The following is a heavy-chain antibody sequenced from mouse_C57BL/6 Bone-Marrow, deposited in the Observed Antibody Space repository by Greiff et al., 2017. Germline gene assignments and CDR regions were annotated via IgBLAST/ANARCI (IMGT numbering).Heavy chain of an antibody. CDR1: GYTFTDYY. V-gene: IGHV1-76*01. J-gene: IGHJ3*01. Sequence: QVQLQQSGAELVRPGASVKLSCKASGYTFTDYYINWVKQRPGQGLEWIARIYPGSGNTYYNEKFKGKATLTAENSSSTAYMRLSSLKSEDSAVCFSARSRAWFAYWGQGTLVTVSA. CDR3: ARSRAWFAY. CDR2: IYPGSGNT.